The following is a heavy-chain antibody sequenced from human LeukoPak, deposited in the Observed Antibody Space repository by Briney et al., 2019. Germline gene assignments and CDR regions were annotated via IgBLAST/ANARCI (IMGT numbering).Heavy chain of an antibody. CDR2: IYYSGST. CDR3: ARVGYDFWSGYYRHHYYYYYYMDV. D-gene: IGHD3-3*01. V-gene: IGHV4-59*01. Sequence: PSETLSLTCTVSGGSMNKYYWNWIRQPPGKGLEWIGYIYYSGSTNYNPSLKSRVTISVDTSKNQFSLKLSSVTAADTAVYYCARVGYDFWSGYYRHHYYYYYYMDVWGKGTTVTVSS. CDR1: GGSMNKYY. J-gene: IGHJ6*03.